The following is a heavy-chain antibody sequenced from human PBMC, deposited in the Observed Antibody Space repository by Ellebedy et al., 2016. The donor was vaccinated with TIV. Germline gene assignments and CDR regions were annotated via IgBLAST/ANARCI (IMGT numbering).Heavy chain of an antibody. D-gene: IGHD5-18*01. V-gene: IGHV4-59*08. CDR3: ARHGVDTGVLRFDP. CDR2: IYHSGST. CDR1: GGSISGYY. J-gene: IGHJ5*02. Sequence: MPSETLSLTCTVSGGSISGYYWSWIRQSPGKGLEWIGYIYHSGSTNYNPSLQSRVSMSVDTSKNQFSLKMTSVTAADTAMYYCARHGVDTGVLRFDPWGQGTLVTVSS.